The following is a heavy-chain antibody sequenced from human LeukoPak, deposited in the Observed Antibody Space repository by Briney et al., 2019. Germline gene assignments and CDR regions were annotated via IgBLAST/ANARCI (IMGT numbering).Heavy chain of an antibody. CDR3: ARRSITVVRGVRGGDDY. V-gene: IGHV4-30-4*01. J-gene: IGHJ4*02. CDR1: GGSISSGDYY. Sequence: PSQTLSLTCTVSGGSISSGDYYWSWIRQPPGKGLEWIGYIYYSGSTYYNPSLKSRVTISVDTSKNQFSLKLSSVTAADTAVYYCARRSITVVRGVRGGDDYWGQGALVTVSS. D-gene: IGHD3-10*01. CDR2: IYYSGST.